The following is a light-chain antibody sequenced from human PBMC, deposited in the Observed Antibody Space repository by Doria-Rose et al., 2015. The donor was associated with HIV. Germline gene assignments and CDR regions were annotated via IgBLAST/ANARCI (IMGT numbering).Light chain of an antibody. CDR1: QGVSTY. CDR3: QQYYNDPVT. CDR2: AAS. V-gene: IGKV1-8*01. Sequence: IQMTQSPSSVSASTGDRVTITCRASQGVSTYLAWYQQQPGKAPKLLIDAASTLQGGIPSRFSGSGSGTDFTLTISSLQSEDFATYYCQQYYNDPVTFGQGTRVEIK. J-gene: IGKJ2*01.